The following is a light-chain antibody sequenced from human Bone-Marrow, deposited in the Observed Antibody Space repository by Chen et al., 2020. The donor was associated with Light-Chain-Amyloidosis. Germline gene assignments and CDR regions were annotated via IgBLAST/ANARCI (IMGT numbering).Light chain of an antibody. CDR1: ELGDKY. J-gene: IGLJ2*01. CDR3: QTWDSDTVP. CDR2: QDS. V-gene: IGLV3-1*01. Sequence: SYDLTQPRSVSVSPGQTASITCSGDELGDKYVSWYQQKPGQSPVLVIYQDSKWTSGIPERFSGSNSGNTATLTISETQATDEADYYCQTWDSDTVPFGGGTKLTVL.